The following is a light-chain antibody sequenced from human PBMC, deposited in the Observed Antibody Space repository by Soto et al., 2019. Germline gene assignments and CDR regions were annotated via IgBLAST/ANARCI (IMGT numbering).Light chain of an antibody. CDR3: QQYNHYCA. V-gene: IGKV1-5*01. CDR1: QNINGW. Sequence: DIQMTQSPSTLSASVGERVTITCRASQNINGWLAWYQQKPGKAPKLLIYDASSLGSGVPSRFSGSGFGTDITLTISSLQPDDFATYYCQQYNHYCAFGQGTTVEIK. CDR2: DAS. J-gene: IGKJ1*01.